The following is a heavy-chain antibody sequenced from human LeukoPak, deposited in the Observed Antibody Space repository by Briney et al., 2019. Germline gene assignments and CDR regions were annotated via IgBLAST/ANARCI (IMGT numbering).Heavy chain of an antibody. V-gene: IGHV3-11*01. CDR2: ISRSGSDT. D-gene: IGHD5-18*01. CDR1: GFSFSDYY. Sequence: PGGSLRLSCAASGFSFSDYYMSWIRQAPGKGLEWVSHISRSGSDTYYADSVKGRFTISRDNADNSLYLQMNSLRAEDTAVYYCARQRGYNYGYNDYWGQGTLVSVSS. J-gene: IGHJ4*02. CDR3: ARQRGYNYGYNDY.